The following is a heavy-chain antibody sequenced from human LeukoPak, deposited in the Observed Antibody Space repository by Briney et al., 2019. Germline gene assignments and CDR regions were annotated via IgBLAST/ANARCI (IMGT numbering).Heavy chain of an antibody. Sequence: SVKVSCKAPGDTFGSYAISWVRQAHGQGLEWMGRTIPILGIAKYAQKFQGRLTITADTSTSTAYMELTNLRSDDTAVYYCASQFLLPFDYWGQGTLVTVSS. D-gene: IGHD3-22*01. CDR2: TIPILGIA. CDR1: GDTFGSYA. J-gene: IGHJ4*02. V-gene: IGHV1-69*04. CDR3: ASQFLLPFDY.